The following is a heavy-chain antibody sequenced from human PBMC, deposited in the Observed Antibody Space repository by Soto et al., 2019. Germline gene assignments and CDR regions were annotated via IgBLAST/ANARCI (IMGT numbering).Heavy chain of an antibody. Sequence: QVQLVQSGAEVKKPGASVKVSCKASGYTFTSYYIHWVRQAPGQGLEWMGIINPSGGSTSYAQKFQCRVTMTRDTSTSTVYMELSSLRSEDTAVYYCARGSVAGRRFDYWGQGTLVTVSS. CDR3: ARGSVAGRRFDY. J-gene: IGHJ4*02. CDR1: GYTFTSYY. CDR2: INPSGGST. V-gene: IGHV1-46*01. D-gene: IGHD6-19*01.